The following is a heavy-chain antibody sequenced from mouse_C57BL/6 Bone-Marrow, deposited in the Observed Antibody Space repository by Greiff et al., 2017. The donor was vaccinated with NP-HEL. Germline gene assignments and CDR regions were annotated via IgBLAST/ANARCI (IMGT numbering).Heavy chain of an antibody. CDR1: GFTFSDYY. CDR2: INYDGSST. Sequence: DVKLVESEGGLVQPGSSMKLSCTASGFTFSDYYMAWVRQVPEKGLEWVANINYDGSSTYYLDSLKSRFIISRDNAKNILYLQMSSLTSEDTDTYYCAREGGSSYFDYWGQGTTLTVSS. D-gene: IGHD1-1*01. J-gene: IGHJ2*01. CDR3: AREGGSSYFDY. V-gene: IGHV5-16*01.